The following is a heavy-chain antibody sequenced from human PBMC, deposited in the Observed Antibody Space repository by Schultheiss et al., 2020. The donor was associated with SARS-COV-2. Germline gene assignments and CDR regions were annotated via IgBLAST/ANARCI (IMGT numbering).Heavy chain of an antibody. D-gene: IGHD3-10*01. CDR1: GGSISSGDYY. V-gene: IGHV4-30-4*01. Sequence: SETLSLTCTVSGGSISSGDYYWSWIRQPPGKGLEWIGYIYYSGSTYYNPSLKSRVTISVDTSKNQFSLKLSSVTAADTAVYYCARDLWFGLKGGFDPWGQGTLVTVSS. J-gene: IGHJ5*02. CDR3: ARDLWFGLKGGFDP. CDR2: IYYSGST.